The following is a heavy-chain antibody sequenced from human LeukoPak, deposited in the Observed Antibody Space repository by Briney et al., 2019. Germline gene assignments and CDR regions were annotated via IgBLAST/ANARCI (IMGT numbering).Heavy chain of an antibody. Sequence: ASVKVSCKASGYTFTSYYMHWVRQAPGQGLEWMGWISAYNGNTNYAHKVQGRVTMTTDTSTSTAYMELRSLSSDDTAVYYCARDNSAISDRSSASCFHFNYWGQGTLVTVSS. CDR3: ARDNSAISDRSSASCFHFNY. CDR2: ISAYNGNT. V-gene: IGHV1-18*04. CDR1: GYTFTSYY. J-gene: IGHJ4*02. D-gene: IGHD2-2*01.